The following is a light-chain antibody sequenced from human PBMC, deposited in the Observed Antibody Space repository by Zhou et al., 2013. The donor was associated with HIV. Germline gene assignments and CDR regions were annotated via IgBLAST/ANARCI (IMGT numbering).Light chain of an antibody. CDR2: GAS. V-gene: IGKV3-20*01. Sequence: ETVLTQSPGTLSLSPGERATLSCRASQSVSNNFLAWYQQKPGQAPRLLIYGASSRVTGIPDRFSGSGSGTDFTLAFTTLGPEDFAVYYCQQYANSPQTFGQGTKVEIK. CDR1: QSVSNNF. J-gene: IGKJ2*01. CDR3: QQYANSPQT.